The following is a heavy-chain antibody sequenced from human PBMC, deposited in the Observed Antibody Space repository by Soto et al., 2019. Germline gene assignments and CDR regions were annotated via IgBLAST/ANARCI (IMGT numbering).Heavy chain of an antibody. Sequence: GGSLRLSCAASGFAFNTCPMSWVRQAPGKGLEWVSAISGSGISTYYADSVKGRFTISRDNSNNTLYLHMSSLRAEDTALYYCAKSPPLVAARPVDYWGQGTPVTVSS. D-gene: IGHD6-6*01. CDR2: ISGSGIST. CDR1: GFAFNTCP. CDR3: AKSPPLVAARPVDY. V-gene: IGHV3-23*01. J-gene: IGHJ4*02.